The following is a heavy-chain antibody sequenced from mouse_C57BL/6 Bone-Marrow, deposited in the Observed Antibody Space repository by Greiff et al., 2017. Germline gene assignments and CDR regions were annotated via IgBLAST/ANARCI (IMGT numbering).Heavy chain of an antibody. J-gene: IGHJ1*03. CDR1: GYAFTNYL. CDR3: ARKGWEGWYFDV. D-gene: IGHD4-1*01. V-gene: IGHV1-54*01. CDR2: INPGSGGT. Sequence: VQLQQSGAELVRPGTSVKVSCKASGYAFTNYLIEWVKQRPGQGLEWIGVINPGSGGTNYNEKFKGKATLTADKSSSTASMQLSSLTSEDSAVYFCARKGWEGWYFDVWGTGTTVIVSS.